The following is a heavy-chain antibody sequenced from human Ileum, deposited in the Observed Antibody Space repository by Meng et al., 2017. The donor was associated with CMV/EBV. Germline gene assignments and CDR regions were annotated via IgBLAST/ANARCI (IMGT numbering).Heavy chain of an antibody. CDR3: ARASPQRRFLSY. CDR2: ISHVGDT. V-gene: IGHV4-34*01. J-gene: IGHJ4*02. Sequence: QVQLQQVGAGLLKPSENLSLRCAVYSGAFSEYKWTWIRQPPGKGLEWIGEISHVGDTNYNPSLRGRVTISVDMSKKQFSLNLASVTAADTAIYYCARASPQRRFLSYWGQGTLVTVSS. CDR1: SGAFSEYK. D-gene: IGHD3-3*01.